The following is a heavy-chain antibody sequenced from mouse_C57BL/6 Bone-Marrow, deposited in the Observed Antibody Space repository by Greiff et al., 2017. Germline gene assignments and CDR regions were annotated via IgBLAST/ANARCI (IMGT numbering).Heavy chain of an antibody. CDR2: INPGSGGT. J-gene: IGHJ4*01. CDR1: GYAFTNYW. V-gene: IGHV1-54*01. CDR3: ARWDYDDGLYAMDG. Sequence: VQLQESGAELVRPGTSVKVSCKASGYAFTNYWIAWVKQRPGQGLEWIGVINPGSGGTNYNEKFKGKATLTADKSSSTAYMQLSSLTSEDSAVYYCARWDYDDGLYAMDGWGQGTTVTVST. D-gene: IGHD2-4*01.